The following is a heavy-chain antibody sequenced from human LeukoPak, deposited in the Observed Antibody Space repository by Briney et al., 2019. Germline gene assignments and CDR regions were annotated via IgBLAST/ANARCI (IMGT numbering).Heavy chain of an antibody. D-gene: IGHD3-3*01. CDR2: IWYDGSNK. V-gene: IGHV3-33*01. CDR1: GFTFSSYG. CDR3: ARVAVRYYPYYYYMDV. Sequence: GGSLRLSCAASGFTFSSYGMHWVRQAPGKGLEWVAVIWYDGSNKYYADSVKGRFTISRDNSKNTLYLQMDGLRAEDTAVYYCARVAVRYYPYYYYMDVWGKGTTVTVSS. J-gene: IGHJ6*03.